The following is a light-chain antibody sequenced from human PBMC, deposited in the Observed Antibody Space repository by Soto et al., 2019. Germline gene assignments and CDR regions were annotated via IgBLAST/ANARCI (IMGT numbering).Light chain of an antibody. CDR2: GAS. CDR1: QSVSSN. Sequence: EIVMTQSPATLSVSPGERATLSCXXXQSVSSNLAWYQQKPGQAPRLLIYGASTRATGIPARFSGSGSGTEFTLTISSLQSEDFAVYYCQQYNNWPGTFGQGTKVEIK. J-gene: IGKJ1*01. CDR3: QQYNNWPGT. V-gene: IGKV3-15*01.